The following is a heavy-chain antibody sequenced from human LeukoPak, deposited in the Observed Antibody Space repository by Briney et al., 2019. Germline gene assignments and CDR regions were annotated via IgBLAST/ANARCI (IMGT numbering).Heavy chain of an antibody. D-gene: IGHD2-8*01. J-gene: IGHJ6*03. CDR1: GGSFNDYY. Sequence: SETLSLTCAVYGGSFNDYYWSWIRQPPGKGLEWIGEINHSGSTNYSPSLKSRVTISVDTSKNQFSLKLSAVTAADTAVYYCASPNIIGVNYYKINVGAMGPRSPSP. CDR2: INHSGST. V-gene: IGHV4-34*01. CDR3: ASPNIIGVNYYKINV.